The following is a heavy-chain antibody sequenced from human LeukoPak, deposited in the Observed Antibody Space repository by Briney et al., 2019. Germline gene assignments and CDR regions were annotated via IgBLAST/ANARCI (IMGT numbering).Heavy chain of an antibody. V-gene: IGHV3-23*01. D-gene: IGHD3-22*01. J-gene: IGHJ4*02. CDR2: ISDSGGRT. CDR1: GITLSNYG. CDR3: AKRGVVIRVILVGFHKEAYYFDS. Sequence: PGGSLRLSCAVSGITLSNYGMSWVRQAPGKELEWVAGISDSGGRTNYADSVKGRFTISRDNPKNTLYLQMNSLRVEDTAVYFCAKRGVVIRVILVGFHKEAYYFDSWGQGALVTVSS.